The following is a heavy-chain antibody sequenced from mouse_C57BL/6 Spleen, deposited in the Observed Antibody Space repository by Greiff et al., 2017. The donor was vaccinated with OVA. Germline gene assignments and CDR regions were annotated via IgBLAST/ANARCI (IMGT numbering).Heavy chain of an antibody. CDR2: INPYNGGT. D-gene: IGHD4-1*01. Sequence: EVQLQQSGPVLVKPGASVKMSCKASGYTFTDYYMNWVKQSHGKSLEWIGVINPYNGGTSYNQKFKGKATLTVDTSSSTAYMELNSLTSEDSAVYYCARGVANWVYFDYWGQGTTLTVSS. V-gene: IGHV1-19*01. J-gene: IGHJ2*01. CDR1: GYTFTDYY. CDR3: ARGVANWVYFDY.